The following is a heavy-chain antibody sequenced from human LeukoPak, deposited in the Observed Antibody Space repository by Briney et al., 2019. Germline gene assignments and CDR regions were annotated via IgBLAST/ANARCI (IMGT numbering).Heavy chain of an antibody. CDR1: GYSISTGYY. D-gene: IGHD1-14*01. J-gene: IGHJ4*02. CDR3: ARESTNQYYFDY. Sequence: PSETLSLTCTVSGYSISTGYYWGWIRQPPGKGLEWIGSIYHSGNTYYNPSLKTRVTISIDTSKNQFSLNLSSVTAADTAVYYCARESTNQYYFDYWGQGTLVTVPS. V-gene: IGHV4-38-2*02. CDR2: IYHSGNT.